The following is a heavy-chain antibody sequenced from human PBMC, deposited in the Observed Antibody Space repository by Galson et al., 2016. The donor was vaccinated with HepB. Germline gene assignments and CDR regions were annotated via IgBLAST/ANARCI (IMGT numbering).Heavy chain of an antibody. CDR2: INPRSGVT. CDR3: ATEVGYRNTWYPFDY. D-gene: IGHD6-13*01. Sequence: SAKVSCKASGYIFTDYYMHWVRQAPGQGLEWMGRINPRSGVTSYAQEFEGRVTMTRDTSITTFYMDLSGLRSDDTAVYYCATEVGYRNTWYPFDYWGQGSLVTVSS. V-gene: IGHV1-2*06. J-gene: IGHJ4*02. CDR1: GYIFTDYY.